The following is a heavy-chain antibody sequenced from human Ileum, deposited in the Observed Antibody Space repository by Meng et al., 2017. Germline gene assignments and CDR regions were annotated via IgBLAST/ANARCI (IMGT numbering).Heavy chain of an antibody. CDR3: ARFYGSGTFEVHDY. CDR1: GGAVSSSSYY. J-gene: IGHJ4*02. Sequence: VPLQGFGPGLVRPSATLSLTCNVSGGAVSSSSYYWSWIRQPPGKGLEWIGLIHYSGSRNYNPSLKSRVTMSVDTSKNQVSLRLTSVTAADTAVYYCARFYGSGTFEVHDYWGQGTLVTVSS. V-gene: IGHV4-61*01. D-gene: IGHD3-10*01. CDR2: IHYSGSR.